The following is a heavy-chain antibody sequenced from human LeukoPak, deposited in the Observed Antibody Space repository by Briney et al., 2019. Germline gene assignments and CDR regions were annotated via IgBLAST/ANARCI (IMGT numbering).Heavy chain of an antibody. Sequence: GGSLRLSCAASGFTFSSYSMSWVRQAPGKGLEWVSVIYSGGSTYYADSVKGRFAISRDNSKNTLYLQMNSLRAEDTAVYYCARDSDYGDYSYWGQGTLVTVSS. CDR3: ARDSDYGDYSY. J-gene: IGHJ4*02. CDR2: IYSGGST. D-gene: IGHD4-17*01. CDR1: GFTFSSYS. V-gene: IGHV3-53*01.